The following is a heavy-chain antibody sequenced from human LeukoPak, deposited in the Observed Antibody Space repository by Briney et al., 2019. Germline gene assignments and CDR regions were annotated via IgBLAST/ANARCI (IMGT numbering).Heavy chain of an antibody. D-gene: IGHD1-7*01. V-gene: IGHV3-23*01. Sequence: GGSLRLSCVASGLSFSKSGMTWVRQAPGKGLEWVSFISTSGVHSDYAESVKGRFTISRDNSKSTLYLQMNSLRVDDTAVYYCARDGQYELLPFDYWGQGTLVTVSS. CDR1: GLSFSKSG. CDR3: ARDGQYELLPFDY. CDR2: ISTSGVHS. J-gene: IGHJ4*02.